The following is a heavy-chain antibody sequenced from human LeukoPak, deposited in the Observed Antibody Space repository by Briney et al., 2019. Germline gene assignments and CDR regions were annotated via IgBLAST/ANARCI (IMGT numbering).Heavy chain of an antibody. Sequence: PGRSLRLSCAASGFTFSSYAMHWVRQAPGKGLEWVAVISYDGSNKYYADSVKDRFTISRDNSKNTLYLQMNSLRSEDTAVYYCASPLKIYYDSSGPTRETEFQHWGQGTLVTVSS. CDR2: ISYDGSNK. J-gene: IGHJ1*01. CDR1: GFTFSSYA. CDR3: ASPLKIYYDSSGPTRETEFQH. V-gene: IGHV3-30*04. D-gene: IGHD3-22*01.